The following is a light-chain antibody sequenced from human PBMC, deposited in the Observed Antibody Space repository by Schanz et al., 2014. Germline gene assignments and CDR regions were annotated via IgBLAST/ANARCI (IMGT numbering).Light chain of an antibody. CDR3: SSYTGSSTQV. CDR2: DVS. J-gene: IGLJ3*02. Sequence: QFALTQPASVSGSPGQSITISCTGTSSDVGGYNYVSWYQHHPGKAPKLMIYDVSNRPSGVSDRFSGSKSGNTASLTISGLQAEDEADYYCSSYTGSSTQVFGGGTKLTVL. CDR1: SSDVGGYNY. V-gene: IGLV2-14*03.